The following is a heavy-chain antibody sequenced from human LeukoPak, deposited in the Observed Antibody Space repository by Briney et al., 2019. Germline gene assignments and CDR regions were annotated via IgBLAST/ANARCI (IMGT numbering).Heavy chain of an antibody. J-gene: IGHJ3*02. Sequence: KASETLSLTCTVSGGSISSYYWSWIRQPPGKGLEWIGYIYYSGSTNYNPSLKSRVTISVDTSKNQFSLKLSSVTAADTAVYYCARTGRRQWFDIWGQGTMVTVSS. CDR3: ARTGRRQWFDI. V-gene: IGHV4-59*01. D-gene: IGHD6-19*01. CDR1: GGSISSYY. CDR2: IYYSGST.